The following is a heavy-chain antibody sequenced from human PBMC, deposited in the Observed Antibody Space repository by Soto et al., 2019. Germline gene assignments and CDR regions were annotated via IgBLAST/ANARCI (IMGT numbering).Heavy chain of an antibody. J-gene: IGHJ4*02. V-gene: IGHV3-48*02. CDR3: ARVGGATMATMYFDP. CDR1: GLTFTGYS. D-gene: IGHD5-12*01. Sequence: EVQLVESGGGLIQQGGSLRLSCAVSGLTFTGYSMNWVRQAPGKGLEWVSFLNSGSSTIFYADSVKGRFTISRDNAKSSLYLEMNSLRDEDTAVYYCARVGGATMATMYFDPWGQGTLVTVSS. CDR2: LNSGSSTI.